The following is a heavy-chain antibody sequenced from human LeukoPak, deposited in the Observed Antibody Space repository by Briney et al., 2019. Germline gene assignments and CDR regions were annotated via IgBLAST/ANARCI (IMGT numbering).Heavy chain of an antibody. J-gene: IGHJ5*02. CDR3: ARGRRLWFGEFGWFDP. Sequence: ASVKVSCKASGYTFTSYDINWVRQATGQGLEWMGWMNPNSGNTGYAQKFQGKVTMTRNTSISTAYMELSSLRSEDTAVYYCARGRRLWFGEFGWFDPWGQGTLVTVSS. D-gene: IGHD3-10*01. V-gene: IGHV1-8*01. CDR2: MNPNSGNT. CDR1: GYTFTSYD.